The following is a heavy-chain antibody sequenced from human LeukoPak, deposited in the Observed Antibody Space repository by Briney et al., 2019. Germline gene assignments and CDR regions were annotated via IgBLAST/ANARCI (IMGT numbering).Heavy chain of an antibody. CDR1: GGSISSYY. CDR2: IYYSGST. D-gene: IGHD3-22*01. Sequence: SETLSLTCTVSGGSISSYYWSWIRQPPGKGLEWIGYIYYSGSTNYNPSLKSRVTISVDTSKNQFSLKLSSVTAADTAVYYCARLGRYYDSSGHYWGQGTLVTVSS. J-gene: IGHJ4*02. CDR3: ARLGRYYDSSGHY. V-gene: IGHV4-59*12.